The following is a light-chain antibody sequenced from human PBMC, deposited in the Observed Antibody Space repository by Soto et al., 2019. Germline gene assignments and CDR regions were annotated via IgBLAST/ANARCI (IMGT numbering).Light chain of an antibody. CDR1: NSNIGGSS. Sequence: QSVMTQPPSASATPGQRITMSCSGSNSNIGGSSVSWYQQFPGTAPEVIIYANDRRPSGVPDRFSASKSRTTASLGISGLQSDDESIYYCVAWDDRVNGPLFGVGTQLTVL. V-gene: IGLV1-44*01. CDR3: VAWDDRVNGPL. J-gene: IGLJ3*02. CDR2: AND.